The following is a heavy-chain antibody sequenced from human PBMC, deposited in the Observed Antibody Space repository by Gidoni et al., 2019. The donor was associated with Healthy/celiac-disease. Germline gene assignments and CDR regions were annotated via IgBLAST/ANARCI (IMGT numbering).Heavy chain of an antibody. CDR3: AKEWDWDGGSGSHFDY. D-gene: IGHD3-10*01. CDR1: GFTCGSYG. J-gene: IGHJ4*02. V-gene: IGHV3-30*18. Sequence: QVQLVESGGGVVQPGRSLSLSCAASGFTCGSYGMHWVRQAPGKGREWVAVISYDGSNKYYADSVKGRFTISRDNSKNTLYLQMNSLRAEDTAVYYCAKEWDWDGGSGSHFDYWGQGTLVTVSS. CDR2: ISYDGSNK.